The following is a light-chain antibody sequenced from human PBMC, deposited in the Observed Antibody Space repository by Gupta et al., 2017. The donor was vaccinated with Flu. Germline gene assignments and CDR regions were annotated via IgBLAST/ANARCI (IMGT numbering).Light chain of an antibody. CDR1: SNDIGSYDF. Sequence: QSALTQPASVSGSPGQSITISCTGTSNDIGSYDFVSWYQQIPGNAPKLVISDVTIRPSGVSLRFSASKSGNTASLIISGLQTEDEADYYCSSYSATARVVFGGGTKLTVL. J-gene: IGLJ2*01. CDR2: DVT. V-gene: IGLV2-14*03. CDR3: SSYSATARVV.